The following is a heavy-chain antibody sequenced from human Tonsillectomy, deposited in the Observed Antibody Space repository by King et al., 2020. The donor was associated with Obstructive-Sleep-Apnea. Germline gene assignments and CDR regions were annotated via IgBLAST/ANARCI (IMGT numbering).Heavy chain of an antibody. Sequence: VQLQESGPGLVKPSETLSLTCTVSGGSISSYYWSWIRQPPGKGLEWIGYIYYSGSTNYNPSLKSRVTISVDTSKNQFSLKLSSVTAADTAVYYCAREGGSYYPNYYFDYWGQGTLVTVSS. V-gene: IGHV4-59*01. D-gene: IGHD1-26*01. CDR1: GGSISSYY. CDR3: AREGGSYYPNYYFDY. CDR2: IYYSGST. J-gene: IGHJ4*02.